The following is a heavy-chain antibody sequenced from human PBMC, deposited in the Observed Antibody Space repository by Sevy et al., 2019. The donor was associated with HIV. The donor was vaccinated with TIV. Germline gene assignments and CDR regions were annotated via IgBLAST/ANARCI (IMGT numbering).Heavy chain of an antibody. CDR1: GFTFSSYA. D-gene: IGHD1-26*01. V-gene: IGHV3-23*01. Sequence: GGSLRLSCAASGFTFSSYAMSWVRQAPGKGLEWVSAISGSGGSTYYADSVKGRFTISRDDSKNTLYLQMNSLRAEDTAVYYCARARRGGSYFTSDYWGQGTLVTVSS. J-gene: IGHJ4*02. CDR3: ARARRGGSYFTSDY. CDR2: ISGSGGST.